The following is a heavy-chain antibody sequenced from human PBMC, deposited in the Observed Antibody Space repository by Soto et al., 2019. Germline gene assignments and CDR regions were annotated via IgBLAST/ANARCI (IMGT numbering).Heavy chain of an antibody. J-gene: IGHJ6*02. V-gene: IGHV3-30*18. D-gene: IGHD4-17*01. Sequence: QVQLVESGGGVVQPGRSLRLSCAASGFTFSSYGMHWVRQAPGKGLEWVAVISYDGSNKYYADSVKGRFTISRDNSKNTRYLQMNSLRAEDTAVYYCAKDPATTVTTWRYYYYGMDVWGQGTTVTVSS. CDR1: GFTFSSYG. CDR2: ISYDGSNK. CDR3: AKDPATTVTTWRYYYYGMDV.